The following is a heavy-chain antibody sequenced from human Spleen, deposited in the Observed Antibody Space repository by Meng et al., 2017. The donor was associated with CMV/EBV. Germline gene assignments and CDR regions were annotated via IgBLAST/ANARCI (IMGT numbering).Heavy chain of an antibody. V-gene: IGHV4-34*01. CDR2: INHSGST. J-gene: IGHJ4*02. CDR3: ARGRYFTTTLDY. CDR1: GGSFSGYY. Sequence: QVPPQQWGAGLLKPSETLSLTCAVYGGSFSGYYWSWIRQPPGKGLEWIGEINHSGSTNYNPSLKSRVTISVDTSKNQFSLKLSSVTAADTAVYYCARGRYFTTTLDYWGQGTLVTVSS. D-gene: IGHD4-17*01.